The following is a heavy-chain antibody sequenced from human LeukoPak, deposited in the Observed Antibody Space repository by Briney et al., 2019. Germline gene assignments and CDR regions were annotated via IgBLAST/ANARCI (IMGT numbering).Heavy chain of an antibody. CDR1: GFTFSNAW. Sequence: GGSLRLSCAASGFTFSNAWMSWVRQAPGKGLEWVGRIKSKTDGGTTDYAAPVKGRFTISRDDSKNTLYLQMNSLKTEDTAVYYCTTAPHYCSGGSCHVFVWGQGTLVTVSS. CDR2: IKSKTDGGTT. D-gene: IGHD2-15*01. CDR3: TTAPHYCSGGSCHVFV. J-gene: IGHJ4*02. V-gene: IGHV3-15*01.